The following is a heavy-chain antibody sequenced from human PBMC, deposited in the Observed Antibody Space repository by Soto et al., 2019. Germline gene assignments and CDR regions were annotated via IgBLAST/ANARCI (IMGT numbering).Heavy chain of an antibody. V-gene: IGHV4-30-4*01. CDR1: GGSISSGDYY. J-gene: IGHJ4*02. D-gene: IGHD4-17*01. Sequence: QVQLQESGPGLVKPSQTLSLTCTVSGGSISSGDYYWSWIRQPPGKGLGWIGYIYYSGSTDYNPPLKRRVTIAVDTSKNQFSLKRSSVTAADTAVYYCARNDYGDQKPPFPDYWGQGTLVTVSS. CDR3: ARNDYGDQKPPFPDY. CDR2: IYYSGST.